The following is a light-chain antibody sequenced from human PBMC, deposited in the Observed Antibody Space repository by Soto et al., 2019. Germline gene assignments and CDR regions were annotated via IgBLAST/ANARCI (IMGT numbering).Light chain of an antibody. CDR3: EEYLSTPRT. CDR1: QSVFYSYTNKNC. V-gene: IGKV4-1*01. J-gene: IGKJ1*01. Sequence: DIVMTQSPDSLAVSLGERATINCESSQSVFYSYTNKNCLAWYQQRPGQPPKLLIYWASTRESGVPDRFSGSGSGTDFTLAISSLQAEDVAVYDCEEYLSTPRTFGQGTKVVIK. CDR2: WAS.